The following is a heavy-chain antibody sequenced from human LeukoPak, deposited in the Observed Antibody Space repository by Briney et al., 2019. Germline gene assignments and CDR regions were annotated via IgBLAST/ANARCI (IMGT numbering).Heavy chain of an antibody. V-gene: IGHV3-23*01. J-gene: IGHJ6*02. CDR2: ISGSGGST. Sequence: GGSLRLSCAASGFTFSSHAMSWVRQAPGKGLEWVSAISGSGGSTYYADSVKGRFTISRDNSKNTLYLQMNSLRAEDTAVYYCAKGARGYSYGYYGMDVWGQGTTVTVSS. CDR1: GFTFSSHA. CDR3: AKGARGYSYGYYGMDV. D-gene: IGHD5-18*01.